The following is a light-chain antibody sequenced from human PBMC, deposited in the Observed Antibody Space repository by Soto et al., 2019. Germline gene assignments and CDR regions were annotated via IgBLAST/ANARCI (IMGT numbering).Light chain of an antibody. CDR1: QSVISNY. V-gene: IGKV3-20*01. CDR2: GAS. Sequence: ELVLTQSPGTLSLSPGEKATLSCRASQSVISNYLAWYQQKPGQAPRLLIYGASSRATGIPDRFSGSGSETDFTLTISRLEPEDFAVYYCQQYGNTTWTFGQGTKV. CDR3: QQYGNTTWT. J-gene: IGKJ1*01.